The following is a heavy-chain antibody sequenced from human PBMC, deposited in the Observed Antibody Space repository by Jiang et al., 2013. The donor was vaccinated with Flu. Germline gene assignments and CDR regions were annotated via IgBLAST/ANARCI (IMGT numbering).Heavy chain of an antibody. Sequence: PGLVKPSETLSLTCALSGDSISPYSWSWIRQFAGKGLEWLGHVVPSGYTYYNSSLWSRVSMSVDTSKNEFSLNLKSVTAADTAIYYCAIYSRGWLWGQGTLVTVSS. D-gene: IGHD6-19*01. V-gene: IGHV4-4*07. CDR2: VVPSGYT. CDR3: AIYSRGWL. CDR1: GDSISPYS. J-gene: IGHJ4*02.